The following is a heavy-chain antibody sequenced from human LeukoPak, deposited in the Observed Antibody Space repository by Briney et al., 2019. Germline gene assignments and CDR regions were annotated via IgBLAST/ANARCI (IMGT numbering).Heavy chain of an antibody. CDR2: ISSSSSTI. CDR3: ARDLGVYSRYYFDY. J-gene: IGHJ4*02. CDR1: GFSFSSYS. V-gene: IGHV3-48*01. Sequence: GSLRLSCVASGFSFSSYSMNWVRQAPGKGLEWVSYISSSSSTIYYADSVKGRFTISRDNAKNSLYLQMNSLRVEDTAVYYCARDLGVYSRYYFDYWGQGTLVTVSS. D-gene: IGHD2-8*01.